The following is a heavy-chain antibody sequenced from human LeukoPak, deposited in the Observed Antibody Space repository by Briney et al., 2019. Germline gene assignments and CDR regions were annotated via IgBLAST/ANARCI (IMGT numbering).Heavy chain of an antibody. CDR3: ARDSLAATYYYYYGMDV. D-gene: IGHD3-16*01. CDR2: ISSSSSTI. CDR1: GFTFSSYS. J-gene: IGHJ6*02. V-gene: IGHV3-48*04. Sequence: GGSLRLSCAASGFTFSSYSMNWVRQAPGKGLEWVSYISSSSSTIYYADSVKGRFTISRDNAKNSLYLQMNSLRAEDTAVYYCARDSLAATYYYYYGMDVWGQGTTVTVSS.